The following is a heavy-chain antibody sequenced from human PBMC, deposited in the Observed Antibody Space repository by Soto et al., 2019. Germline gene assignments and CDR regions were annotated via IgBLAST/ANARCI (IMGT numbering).Heavy chain of an antibody. V-gene: IGHV4-30-4*01. D-gene: IGHD3-22*01. CDR1: GDSINSDDYY. Sequence: SETLSLTCTVSGDSINSDDYYWRWLRQPPGKGLEWIGYIYYSRSDYYNPSLGRRATITIDTSRNQFSLNLMSVTAADTAVYYCARVVQFYDSSGYSFYYFDYWGQGALVTVSS. J-gene: IGHJ4*02. CDR3: ARVVQFYDSSGYSFYYFDY. CDR2: IYYSRSD.